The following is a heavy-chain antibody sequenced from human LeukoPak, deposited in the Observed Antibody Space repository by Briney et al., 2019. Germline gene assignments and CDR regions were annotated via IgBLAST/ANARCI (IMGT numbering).Heavy chain of an antibody. CDR3: ARDRTAIFGVVIHAFDI. CDR1: GGSISSGGYS. J-gene: IGHJ3*02. V-gene: IGHV4-31*11. D-gene: IGHD3-3*01. Sequence: SETLSLTCAVYGGSISSGGYSWSWIRQPPGKGLEWIGYIYYSGSTYYNPSLKSRVTISVDTSRNQFSLKLSSVTAADTAVYYCARDRTAIFGVVIHAFDIWGQGTMVTVSS. CDR2: IYYSGST.